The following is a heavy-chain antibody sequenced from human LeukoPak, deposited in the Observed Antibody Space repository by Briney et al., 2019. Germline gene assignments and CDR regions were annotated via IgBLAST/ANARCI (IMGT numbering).Heavy chain of an antibody. D-gene: IGHD3-10*01. J-gene: IGHJ4*02. CDR3: AIPHYYGSGSYYALDY. Sequence: SETLSLTCTVSGGSISSYYWNWIRQPPGKGLEWIGEINHSGSTNYNPSLKSRVTISVDTSKNQFSLKLNSVTAADTAVYYCAIPHYYGSGSYYALDYWGQGTLVTVSS. CDR2: INHSGST. V-gene: IGHV4-34*01. CDR1: GGSISSYY.